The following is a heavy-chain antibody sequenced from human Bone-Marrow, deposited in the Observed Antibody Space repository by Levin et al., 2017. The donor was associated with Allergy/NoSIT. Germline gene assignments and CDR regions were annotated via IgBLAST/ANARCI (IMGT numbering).Heavy chain of an antibody. J-gene: IGHJ5*02. CDR2: INGDGSST. V-gene: IGHV3-74*01. Sequence: SGGSLRLSCAASGFTFRSSWMYWVRQAPGKGLVWVSRINGDGSSTSYADSVKGRFTISRDNAKNTLFLQMNSLRSEDTAMYYCARERFDPWGQGTLVTVSS. CDR3: ARERFDP. CDR1: GFTFRSSW.